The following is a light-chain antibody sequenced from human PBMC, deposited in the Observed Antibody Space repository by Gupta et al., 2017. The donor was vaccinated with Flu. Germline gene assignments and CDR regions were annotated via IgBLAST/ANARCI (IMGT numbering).Light chain of an antibody. Sequence: EIVMTQSPATLSVSPGERATLSCRASQSVSSNLAWYQQKPGQAPRLLIYGASTRDTGIPARFSGSGYGTEFTLTISSRQSEDFAVYYCQQYNNWPMYIFGQGTKMEIK. CDR2: GAS. CDR1: QSVSSN. J-gene: IGKJ2*01. V-gene: IGKV3-15*01. CDR3: QQYNNWPMYI.